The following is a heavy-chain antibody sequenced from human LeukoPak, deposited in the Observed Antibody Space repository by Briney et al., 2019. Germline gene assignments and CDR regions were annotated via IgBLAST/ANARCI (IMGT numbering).Heavy chain of an antibody. J-gene: IGHJ4*02. CDR1: GFTFSTYG. D-gene: IGHD1-26*01. CDR2: IGGGGGGT. CDR3: AKHGSLSFFDD. V-gene: IGHV3-23*01. Sequence: GGSLRLSCAASGFTFSTYGMSWVRQAPGKGLEWVSRIGGGGGGTYYADSVKGRFTISRDNSRNTVYLQMNSLRVEETAVYYCAKHGSLSFFDDWGQGTLVTVSS.